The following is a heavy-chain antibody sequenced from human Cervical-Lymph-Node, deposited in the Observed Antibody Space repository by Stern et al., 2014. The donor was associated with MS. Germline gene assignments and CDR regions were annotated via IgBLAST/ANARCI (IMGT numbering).Heavy chain of an antibody. V-gene: IGHV1-69*01. CDR1: GGTFRNFA. CDR3: ARAREDIVVVIGAHYYYYGMDV. J-gene: IGHJ6*02. Sequence: QVQLVQSGAEVKKPGSSVKVSCKASGGTFRNFALSWVRQAPGQGLEWMGEVIPIFGVVNSAQKFQGRVTITADESTSTAYMELSSLRSEDTAVYYCARAREDIVVVIGAHYYYYGMDVWGQGTTVTVSS. CDR2: VIPIFGVV. D-gene: IGHD2-15*01.